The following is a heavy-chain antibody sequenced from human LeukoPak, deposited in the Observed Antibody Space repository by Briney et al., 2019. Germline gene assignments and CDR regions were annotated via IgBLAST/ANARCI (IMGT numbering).Heavy chain of an antibody. V-gene: IGHV3-48*01. J-gene: IGHJ3*02. D-gene: IGHD6-25*01. Sequence: PGGSLRLSCAASGFTFSSYSMNWVRQAPGKGLEWVSYISSGSSTIYYADSVKGRFTISRDSAKNSLYLQMNSLRAEDTAVYYCARGPSGGDAFDIWGQGTVVTVSS. CDR3: ARGPSGGDAFDI. CDR1: GFTFSSYS. CDR2: ISSGSSTI.